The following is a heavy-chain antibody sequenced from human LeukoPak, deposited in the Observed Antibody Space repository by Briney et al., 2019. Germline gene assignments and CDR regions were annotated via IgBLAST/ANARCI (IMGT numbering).Heavy chain of an antibody. D-gene: IGHD3-22*01. CDR1: GGSFSGYY. J-gene: IGHJ6*03. CDR2: INHSGST. CDR3: AFTPYYYDSSGQYCYYYMDV. Sequence: PSETLSLTCAVYGGSFSGYYWSWIRQPPGKGLEWIGEINHSGSTNYNPSLKSRVTISVDTSKNQFSLKLSSVTAADTAVYYCAFTPYYYDSSGQYCYYYMDVWGKGTTVTISS. V-gene: IGHV4-34*01.